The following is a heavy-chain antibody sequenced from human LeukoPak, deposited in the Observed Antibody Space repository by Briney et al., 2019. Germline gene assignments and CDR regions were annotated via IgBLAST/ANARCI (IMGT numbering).Heavy chain of an antibody. CDR3: ARQEVATIDY. V-gene: IGHV4-59*08. Sequence: PSETLSLTCTVSGGSISSYYWSWIRQPPGKGLEWIGEINHSGSTNFNPSLKSRVTISVDTSKNQFSLKLRSVTAADTAVYYCARQEVATIDYWGQGTLVTVSS. CDR2: INHSGST. D-gene: IGHD2-15*01. J-gene: IGHJ4*02. CDR1: GGSISSYY.